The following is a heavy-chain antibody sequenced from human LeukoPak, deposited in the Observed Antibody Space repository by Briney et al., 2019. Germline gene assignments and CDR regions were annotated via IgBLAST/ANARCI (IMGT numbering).Heavy chain of an antibody. D-gene: IGHD3-10*01. V-gene: IGHV3-23*01. CDR2: IGSDNKP. CDR3: SRDLDYYGAMDL. CDR1: GFTFSAYA. Sequence: GGSLRLSCEASGFTFSAYAMTWVRQAPGQGLEWVSSIGSDNKPHYSESVKGRFAISRDNSKSMLFLQLNSLRAEDTALYYCSRDLDYYGAMDLWGQGTTVTVSS. J-gene: IGHJ6*02.